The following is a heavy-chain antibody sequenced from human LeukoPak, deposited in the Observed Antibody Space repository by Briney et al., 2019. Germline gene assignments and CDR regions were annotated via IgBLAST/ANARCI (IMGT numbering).Heavy chain of an antibody. CDR1: GFSFSDYY. V-gene: IGHV3-7*01. Sequence: GGSLRLSCAASGFSFSDYYMSWVRQAPGKGPEWVANIKQDGSEKYYVDSVRGRFTISRDNAQNSLYLQMNSLRAEDTAVYYCARDNGYFSVDYWGQGTLVTVSS. D-gene: IGHD3-22*01. CDR2: IKQDGSEK. J-gene: IGHJ4*02. CDR3: ARDNGYFSVDY.